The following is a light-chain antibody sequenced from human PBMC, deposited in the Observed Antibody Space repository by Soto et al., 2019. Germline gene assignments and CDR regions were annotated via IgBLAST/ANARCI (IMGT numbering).Light chain of an antibody. V-gene: IGKV3-20*01. Sequence: EIVFTQSPGTLSFSPGQRATLSFRASQRLSASDIAWYQQKPGQAPKFLIYGVSSRATGIPDRFSGSGSGTDFTLAISSLQPEDSATYYCLQDINYPWTFGQGTKVDIK. CDR1: QRLSASD. CDR2: GVS. CDR3: LQDINYPWT. J-gene: IGKJ1*01.